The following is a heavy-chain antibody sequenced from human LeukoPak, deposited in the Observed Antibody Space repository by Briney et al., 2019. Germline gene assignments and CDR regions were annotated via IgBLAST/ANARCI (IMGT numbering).Heavy chain of an antibody. D-gene: IGHD4-23*01. J-gene: IGHJ4*02. CDR1: GGSISDFY. V-gene: IGHV4-4*07. Sequence: PSETLSLTCSVSGGSISDFYWSWIRQPAGKGLEWIGRIYSRGNKNYNPSLKSRVTMSLDESKNQFSLKLSSVTAADTAVYYCARNSGDFWGQGTLVTVS. CDR2: IYSRGNK. CDR3: ARNSGDF.